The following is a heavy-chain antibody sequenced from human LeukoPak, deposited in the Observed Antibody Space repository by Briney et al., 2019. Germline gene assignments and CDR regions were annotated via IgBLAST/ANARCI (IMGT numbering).Heavy chain of an antibody. CDR1: GLTFSSYG. CDR3: ARDPQSDYGD. V-gene: IGHV3-33*01. D-gene: IGHD4-17*01. Sequence: GGSLRLSCAASGLTFSSYGMHWVRQAPGKGLEWVAVIWYDGSNKYYADSVKGRFTISRDNSKNTLYPQMNSLRAEDTAVYYCARDPQSDYGDWGQGTLVTVSS. CDR2: IWYDGSNK. J-gene: IGHJ4*02.